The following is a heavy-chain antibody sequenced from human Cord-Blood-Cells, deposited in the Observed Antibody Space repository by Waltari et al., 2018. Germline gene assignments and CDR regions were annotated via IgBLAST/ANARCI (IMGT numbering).Heavy chain of an antibody. CDR2: INHSGST. CDR1: GGSFSGYY. J-gene: IGHJ3*02. Sequence: QVQLQQWGAGLLKPSETLSLTCAVYGGSFSGYYWSWIRQPPGKGLEWIGEINHSGSTNYNPSLKSRVTISVDTSKNQFSLTLSSVTAADTAVYYCARAPLRRYSYGHDALDIWGQGTMVTVSS. CDR3: ARAPLRRYSYGHDALDI. V-gene: IGHV4-34*01. D-gene: IGHD5-18*01.